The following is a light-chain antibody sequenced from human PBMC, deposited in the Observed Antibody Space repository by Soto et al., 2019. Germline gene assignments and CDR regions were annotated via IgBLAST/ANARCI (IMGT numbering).Light chain of an antibody. J-gene: IGLJ2*01. V-gene: IGLV2-14*01. Sequence: QSALTQPASVSGSPGQSITISCTGPSSNVGGYNYVSWYQQHPGKAPKLMIYDVSNRPSGVSNRFSGSKSGNTASLTIFGLQAEDEADYYCSSYTSSSTLVVFGGGTKLTVL. CDR3: SSYTSSSTLVV. CDR1: SSNVGGYNY. CDR2: DVS.